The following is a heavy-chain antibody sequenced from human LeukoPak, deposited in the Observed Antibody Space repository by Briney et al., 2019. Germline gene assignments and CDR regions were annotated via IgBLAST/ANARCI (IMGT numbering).Heavy chain of an antibody. CDR1: GFTFSSYS. D-gene: IGHD3-3*01. J-gene: IGHJ4*02. CDR2: ISSSSYI. CDR3: ARVTEPYYDFWSGYLSPKYFDY. V-gene: IGHV3-21*01. Sequence: PGGSLRLSCAASGFTFSSYSMNWVRQAPGKGLEWVSSISSSSYIYYADSVKGRFTISRDNAKNSLYLQMNSLRAEDTAVYYCARVTEPYYDFWSGYLSPKYFDYWGQGTLVTVSS.